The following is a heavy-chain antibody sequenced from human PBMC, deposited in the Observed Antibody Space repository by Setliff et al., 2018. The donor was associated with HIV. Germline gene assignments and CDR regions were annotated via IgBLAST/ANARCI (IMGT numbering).Heavy chain of an antibody. CDR1: GFSFSNFA. CDR2: IYGGGSYT. CDR3: VKGAPDYDTNPFYYYFYMHV. Sequence: GGSLRLSCAASGFSFSNFAMSWVRQTPGKGLELVSAIYGGGSYTYYADSVKGRFTISRDNSQNTLYLQMNGLRVEDAAVYYCVKGAPDYDTNPFYYYFYMHVWGKGTTVTVSS. D-gene: IGHD4-17*01. J-gene: IGHJ6*03. V-gene: IGHV3-23*03.